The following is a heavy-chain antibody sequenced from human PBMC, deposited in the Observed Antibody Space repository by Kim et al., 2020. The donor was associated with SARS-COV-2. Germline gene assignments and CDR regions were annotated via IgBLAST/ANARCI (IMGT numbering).Heavy chain of an antibody. D-gene: IGHD3-22*01. CDR3: AREADYYDSSGYYPLDDY. V-gene: IGHV1-18*01. CDR2: ISAYNGNT. CDR1: GYTFTSYG. J-gene: IGHJ4*02. Sequence: ASVKVSCKASGYTFTSYGISWVRQAPGQGLEWMGWISAYNGNTNYAQKLQGRVTMTTDTSTSTAYMELRSLRSDDTAVYYCAREADYYDSSGYYPLDDYWGQGTLVTVSS.